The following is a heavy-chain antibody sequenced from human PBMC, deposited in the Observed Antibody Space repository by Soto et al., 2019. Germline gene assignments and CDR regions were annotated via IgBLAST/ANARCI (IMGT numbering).Heavy chain of an antibody. CDR3: ARKGLGAIFGVVISFFDI. D-gene: IGHD3-3*01. J-gene: IGHJ3*02. Sequence: ASVKVSCKASGYTFTGYYMHWVRQAPGQGLEWMGWINPNSGGTNYAQKFQGRVTMTRDTSISTAYMELSRLRSDDTAVYYCARKGLGAIFGVVISFFDIWGQGTMVTVSS. CDR1: GYTFTGYY. CDR2: INPNSGGT. V-gene: IGHV1-2*02.